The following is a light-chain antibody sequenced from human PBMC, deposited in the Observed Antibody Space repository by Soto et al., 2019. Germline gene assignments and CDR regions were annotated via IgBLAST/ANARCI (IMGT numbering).Light chain of an antibody. CDR3: CSYAGSSSVV. J-gene: IGLJ2*01. V-gene: IGLV2-23*01. CDR2: EGS. CDR1: SSDVGSYNL. Sequence: QSVLTQPASVSGSPGQSITISCTGTSSDVGSYNLVSWYQQHPGKPPKLMIYEGSKRPSGVSNRFSGSKSGNTASLTISGLQAEDEADYYCCSYAGSSSVVFGGGTKLTVL.